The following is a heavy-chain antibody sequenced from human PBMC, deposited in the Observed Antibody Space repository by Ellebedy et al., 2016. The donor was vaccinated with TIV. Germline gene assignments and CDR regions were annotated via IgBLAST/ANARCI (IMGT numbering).Heavy chain of an antibody. D-gene: IGHD3-10*01. J-gene: IGHJ4*02. CDR2: INPNSGGT. CDR1: GYTFTGYY. CDR3: ARDYYDSGSYFLGH. Sequence: AASVKVSCKASGYTFTGYYMEWVRQAPGQGLEWMGWINPNSGGTNYAQKFQGRVTMTRDTSISTAYMELSRLRSDDTAVYFCARDYYDSGSYFLGHWGQGTLVTVSP. V-gene: IGHV1-2*02.